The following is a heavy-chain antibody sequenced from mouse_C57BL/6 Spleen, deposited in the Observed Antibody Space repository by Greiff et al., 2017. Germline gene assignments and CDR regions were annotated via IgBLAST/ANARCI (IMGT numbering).Heavy chain of an antibody. J-gene: IGHJ4*01. V-gene: IGHV2-2*01. CDR3: ARNWITTVVGGDY. CDR1: GFSLTSYG. Sequence: VKLVESGPGLVQPSQSLSITCTVSGFSLTSYGVHWVRQSPGKGLEWLGVIWSGGSTDYNAAFISRLSISKDNSKSQVFFKMNSLQADDTAIYYCARNWITTVVGGDYWGQGTSVTVSS. D-gene: IGHD1-1*01. CDR2: IWSGGST.